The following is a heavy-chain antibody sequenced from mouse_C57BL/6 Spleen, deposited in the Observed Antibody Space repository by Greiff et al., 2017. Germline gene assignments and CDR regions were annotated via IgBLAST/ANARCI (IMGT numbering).Heavy chain of an antibody. CDR2: IRYDGSN. D-gene: IGHD4-1*01. V-gene: IGHV3-6*01. J-gene: IGHJ3*01. CDR1: GYSITSGYY. CDR3: SREENWESDFAY. Sequence: EVKLQESGPGLVKPSQSLSLTCSVTGYSITSGYYWNWIRQFPGNKLEWMGYIRYDGSNNYNPSLKNRNSITSDTSKNQFFLKLNAVTTEDTAAYYWSREENWESDFAYWGQGTLVTVSA.